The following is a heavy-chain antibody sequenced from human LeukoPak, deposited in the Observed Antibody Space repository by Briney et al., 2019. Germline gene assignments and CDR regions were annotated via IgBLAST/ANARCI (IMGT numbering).Heavy chain of an antibody. V-gene: IGHV1-8*03. Sequence: ASVKVSCKASGYTFTSYDINWVRQATGQGLEWMGWMNPNSGNTGYAQEFQGRVTITRNTSISTAYMELSSLRSEDTAVYYCARSTTRIVGARVFVYWGQGTLVTVSS. CDR2: MNPNSGNT. D-gene: IGHD1-26*01. CDR1: GYTFTSYD. J-gene: IGHJ4*02. CDR3: ARSTTRIVGARVFVY.